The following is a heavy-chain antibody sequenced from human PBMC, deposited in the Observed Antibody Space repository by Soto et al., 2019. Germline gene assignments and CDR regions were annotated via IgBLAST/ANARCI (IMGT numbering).Heavy chain of an antibody. D-gene: IGHD2-15*01. CDR2: IYYSGST. J-gene: IGHJ3*02. CDR3: RLVVVAATHTPGADAFDI. CDR1: VGSISRGCYD. V-gene: IGHV4-31*03. Sequence: SETLSLTCTVSVGSISRGCYDWSWLRQHPGKGLEWIGYIYYSGSTYYNPSLKSRVTISVDTSKNQFSLKLSSVTAADTAVYYCRLVVVAATHTPGADAFDIWGQGTMVTVSS.